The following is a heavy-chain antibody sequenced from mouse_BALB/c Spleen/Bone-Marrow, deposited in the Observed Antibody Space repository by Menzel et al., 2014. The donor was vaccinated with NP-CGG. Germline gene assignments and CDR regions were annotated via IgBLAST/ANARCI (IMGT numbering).Heavy chain of an antibody. Sequence: QVQLQQSGAELVRPGTSVKVSCKASGYAFTNYLIEWVKQRPGQGLEWIGVINPGSGGTNYNEKFKGKATLTADKSFSTGYMQFDSLASDDSAVYFCARREDYDLDYWGQGTTLTVSS. CDR3: ARREDYDLDY. CDR1: GYAFTNYL. J-gene: IGHJ2*01. CDR2: INPGSGGT. D-gene: IGHD2-4*01. V-gene: IGHV1-54*01.